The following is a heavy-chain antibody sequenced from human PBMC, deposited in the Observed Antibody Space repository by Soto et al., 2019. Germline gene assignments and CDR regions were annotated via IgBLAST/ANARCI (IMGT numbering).Heavy chain of an antibody. V-gene: IGHV3-23*01. CDR2: IVGSGAST. CDR3: AKLPSSGFYYFDY. CDR1: VLAFSNYA. D-gene: IGHD3-22*01. Sequence: GSLRVACTACVLAFSNYAMNWVRKAPGKGLEWVSGIVGSGASTNYADSVKGRFTISRDNSKNTLYLHMNGLRAEDTATYYCAKLPSSGFYYFDYWGQGT. J-gene: IGHJ4*02.